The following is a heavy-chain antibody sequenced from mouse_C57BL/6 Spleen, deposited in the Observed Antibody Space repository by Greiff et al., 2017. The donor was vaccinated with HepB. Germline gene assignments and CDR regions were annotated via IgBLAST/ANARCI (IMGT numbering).Heavy chain of an antibody. Sequence: LQESGPELVKPGASVKISCKASGYAFSSSWMNWVKQRPGKGLEWIGRIYPGDGDTNYNGKFKGKATLTADKSSSTAYMQLSSLTSEDSAVYFCARKHYGSSFDWYFDVWGTGTTVTVSS. CDR2: IYPGDGDT. D-gene: IGHD1-1*01. J-gene: IGHJ1*03. V-gene: IGHV1-82*01. CDR3: ARKHYGSSFDWYFDV. CDR1: GYAFSSSW.